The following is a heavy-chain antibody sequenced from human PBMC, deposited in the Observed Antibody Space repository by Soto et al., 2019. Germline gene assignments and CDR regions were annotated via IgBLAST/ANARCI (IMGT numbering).Heavy chain of an antibody. Sequence: GGSLRLSCAASGFTFSSYGMHWVRQAPGKGLEWVAIVSSDGSNKYYTNSMKGRFSISRDNSKNTLYLQMNSLTPEDTAIYYCVKGGEWNYRLDYWGQGTLVTVSS. D-gene: IGHD1-7*01. CDR2: VSSDGSNK. V-gene: IGHV3-30*18. CDR1: GFTFSSYG. CDR3: VKGGEWNYRLDY. J-gene: IGHJ4*02.